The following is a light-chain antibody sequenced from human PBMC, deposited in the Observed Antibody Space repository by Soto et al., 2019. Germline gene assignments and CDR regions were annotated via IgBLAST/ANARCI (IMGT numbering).Light chain of an antibody. V-gene: IGLV2-14*01. CDR1: SNDVGGYNF. Sequence: QSALTQPASVSGSPGQSITISCTGTSNDVGGYNFVSWYQHHPGKAPKLMTYEVTNRPSGVSDRFSGSKSVNTASLTISGLQAEDEADYYCSSYTTTTNMYVVFGGGTKLTVL. CDR2: EVT. CDR3: SSYTTTTNMYVV. J-gene: IGLJ2*01.